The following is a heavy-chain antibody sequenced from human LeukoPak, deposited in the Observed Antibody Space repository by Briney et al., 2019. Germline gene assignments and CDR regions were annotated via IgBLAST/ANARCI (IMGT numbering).Heavy chain of an antibody. D-gene: IGHD3-10*01. Sequence: ASVKVSCKASGYTFTGYYMHWVRQAPGQGLEWMGWINPNSGGTNYAQKFQGRVTMTRDTSISTAYMELSRLRSDDTAVYYCASRITMVRGVIITEGNWFDPWGQGTLVTVSS. V-gene: IGHV1-2*02. CDR1: GYTFTGYY. CDR3: ASRITMVRGVIITEGNWFDP. CDR2: INPNSGGT. J-gene: IGHJ5*02.